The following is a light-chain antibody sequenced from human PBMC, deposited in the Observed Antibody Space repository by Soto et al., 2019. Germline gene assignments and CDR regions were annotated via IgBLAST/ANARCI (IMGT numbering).Light chain of an antibody. CDR2: GAS. V-gene: IGKV3D-20*02. J-gene: IGKJ4*01. CDR3: QQRSNWPSLT. Sequence: EIVLTHFPGTLSLSPGERATLSCRAGLTISDKYLAWYQQRAGQAPRLVIFGASSRATGIPDRFSASGSGTDFTLTISRLETEDSAVYYCQQRSNWPSLTFGGGTKVDIK. CDR1: LTISDKY.